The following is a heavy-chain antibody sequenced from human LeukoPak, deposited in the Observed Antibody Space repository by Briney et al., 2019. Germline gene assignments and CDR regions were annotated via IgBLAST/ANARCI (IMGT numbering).Heavy chain of an antibody. Sequence: GGSLRLSCAASGFTFSSYGMHWVRQAPGKGLEWVALIWYDGSNKYYTDSVKGRLTISRDNSKNTLYLQMNSLRAEDTAVYYCAKDLIIHPYYYGMDVWGQGTTVTVFS. J-gene: IGHJ6*02. CDR2: IWYDGSNK. CDR3: AKDLIIHPYYYGMDV. V-gene: IGHV3-33*06. D-gene: IGHD3-3*01. CDR1: GFTFSSYG.